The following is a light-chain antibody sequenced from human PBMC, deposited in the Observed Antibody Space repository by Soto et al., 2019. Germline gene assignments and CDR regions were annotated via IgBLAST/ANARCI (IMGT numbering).Light chain of an antibody. CDR1: SSDVGSYNL. V-gene: IGLV2-23*01. J-gene: IGLJ1*01. Sequence: QSALTQPASVSGSPGQSITISCTGTSSDVGSYNLVSWYQQHPGKAPKLMIYEGSKRPSGVSNRFSGSKSGNTASLTISGLQAEDEADYYRCSYAGSSTYVFGTGTNVTVL. CDR3: CSYAGSSTYV. CDR2: EGS.